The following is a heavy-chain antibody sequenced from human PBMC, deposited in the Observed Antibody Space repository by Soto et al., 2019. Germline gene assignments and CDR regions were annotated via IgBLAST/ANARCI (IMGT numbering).Heavy chain of an antibody. CDR3: AHTLVAGLGYYFDY. V-gene: IGHV2-5*02. D-gene: IGHD6-19*01. CDR2: IYWDDDK. J-gene: IGHJ4*02. CDR1: GFSLSTTRVG. Sequence: QITLKESGPTLVKPTQTLTLTCTFSGFSLSTTRVGVGWIRQPPGKDLEWLALIYWDDDKRYSPFLKSRLTITQDTSKNQEVLTMTNMDPMDTATYICAHTLVAGLGYYFDYGGQGTLVTVSS.